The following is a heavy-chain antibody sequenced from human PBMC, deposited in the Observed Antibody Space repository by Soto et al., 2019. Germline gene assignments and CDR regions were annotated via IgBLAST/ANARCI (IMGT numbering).Heavy chain of an antibody. V-gene: IGHV4-61*01. CDR2: IYYSGST. J-gene: IGHJ5*02. D-gene: IGHD6-13*01. Sequence: PSETLSLTCTVSGGSVSSGSYYWSWIRQPPGKGLEWIGYIYYSGSTNYNPSLKSRVTISVDTSKNQFSLKLSSVTAADTAVYYCANQYSSNWYGFGWWFDPWGQGTLVTVSS. CDR3: ANQYSSNWYGFGWWFDP. CDR1: GGSVSSGSYY.